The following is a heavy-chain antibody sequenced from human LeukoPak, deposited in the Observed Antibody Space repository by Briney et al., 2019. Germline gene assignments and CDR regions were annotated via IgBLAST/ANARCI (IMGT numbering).Heavy chain of an antibody. Sequence: PSETLSLTCTVSGGSISSYYWSWIRQPPGKGLEWIGYVYYSGSTNYNPSLKSRVTISVDTSKNHFSLKLSSVTAADTVVYYCARGMHLALDYWGQGTLVTVSS. CDR1: GGSISSYY. CDR3: ARGMHLALDY. V-gene: IGHV4-59*01. CDR2: VYYSGST. J-gene: IGHJ4*02.